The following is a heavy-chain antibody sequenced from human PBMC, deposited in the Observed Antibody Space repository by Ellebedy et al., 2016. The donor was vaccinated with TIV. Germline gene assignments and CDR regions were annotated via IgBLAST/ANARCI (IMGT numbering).Heavy chain of an antibody. CDR2: IKQDGSAK. Sequence: GESLKISCAASGFTFSSYWMQWVRQAPGKGLEWVANIKQDGSAKYYVDSVKGRFTISRDNAKNSVYLQMNNLRAEDTAAYYCARRYMDVWGKGTTVTVSS. J-gene: IGHJ6*03. V-gene: IGHV3-7*01. CDR1: GFTFSSYW. CDR3: ARRYMDV.